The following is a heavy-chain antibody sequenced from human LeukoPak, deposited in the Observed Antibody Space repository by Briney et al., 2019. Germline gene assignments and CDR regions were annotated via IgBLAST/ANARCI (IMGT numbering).Heavy chain of an antibody. D-gene: IGHD6-19*01. CDR2: IYTSGST. V-gene: IGHV4-61*02. J-gene: IGHJ4*02. CDR1: GGSISSGSYY. Sequence: SETLSLTCTVSGGSISSGSYYWSWIRQPAGKGLEWIGRIYTSGSTSYNPSLKSRVTISVDTSKNQFSLKLTSVTAADTAVYYCARVSTSGWYPAYFDYWGQGALVTVSS. CDR3: ARVSTSGWYPAYFDY.